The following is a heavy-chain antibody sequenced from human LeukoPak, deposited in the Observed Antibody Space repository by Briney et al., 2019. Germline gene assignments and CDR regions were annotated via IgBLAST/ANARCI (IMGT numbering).Heavy chain of an antibody. D-gene: IGHD3-3*01. CDR3: ARGVPFLKYYDFWSGYYPYYFDY. CDR1: GFTVSSNY. J-gene: IGHJ4*02. CDR2: IYSGGST. Sequence: TGGSLRLSCAASGFTVSSNYMSWVRQAPGKGLGWVSVIYSGGSTYYADSVKGRFTISGDNSKNTLYLQMNSLRAEDTAVYYCARGVPFLKYYDFWSGYYPYYFDYWGQGTLVTVSS. V-gene: IGHV3-53*01.